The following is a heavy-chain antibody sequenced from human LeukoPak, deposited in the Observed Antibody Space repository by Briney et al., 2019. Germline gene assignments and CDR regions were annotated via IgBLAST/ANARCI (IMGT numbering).Heavy chain of an antibody. CDR1: GFTFSSYS. D-gene: IGHD2-15*01. CDR2: ISTGSSTI. V-gene: IGHV3-48*01. Sequence: PGGSLRLSCAASGFTFSSYSMNWVRHTPGKGLEWISYISTGSSTIHYADSVKGRFTISRDNAKNSLYLQMNSLRAEDTAVYYCARGYCSGGSCWYFDHWGQGTLVTVSS. J-gene: IGHJ4*02. CDR3: ARGYCSGGSCWYFDH.